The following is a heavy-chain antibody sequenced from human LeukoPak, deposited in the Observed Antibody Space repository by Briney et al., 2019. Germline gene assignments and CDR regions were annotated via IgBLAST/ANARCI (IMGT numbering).Heavy chain of an antibody. CDR1: GFTFSTYE. CDR3: ARNWGYFDN. V-gene: IGHV3-48*03. Sequence: WGSLRLSCAASGFTFSTYEMNWVRQAPGKGLEWVSYISSSGTTIYYADSVKGRFTISRDNAKNSLYLQMNSLRAEDTAVYYCARNWGYFDNWGQGTLVTVSS. J-gene: IGHJ4*02. CDR2: ISSSGTTI. D-gene: IGHD7-27*01.